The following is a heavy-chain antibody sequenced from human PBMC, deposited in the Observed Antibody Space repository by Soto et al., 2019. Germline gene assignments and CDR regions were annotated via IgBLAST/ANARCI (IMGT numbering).Heavy chain of an antibody. Sequence: ASVKVSCKASGYTFTGYYMHWVRQAPGQGLEWMGWINPNSGGTNYAQKFQGWVTITRDTSISTAYMELSRLRSDDTAVYYCARDLDSYGYTVGYYFDYWGQGTLVTVSS. CDR3: ARDLDSYGYTVGYYFDY. V-gene: IGHV1-2*04. J-gene: IGHJ4*02. D-gene: IGHD5-18*01. CDR1: GYTFTGYY. CDR2: INPNSGGT.